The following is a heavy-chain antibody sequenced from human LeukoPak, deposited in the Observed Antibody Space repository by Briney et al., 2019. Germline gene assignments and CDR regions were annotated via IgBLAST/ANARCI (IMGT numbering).Heavy chain of an antibody. D-gene: IGHD6-6*01. CDR1: GFTFSDYA. Sequence: GGSLRLSCAASGFTFSDYAMSWVRQAPGKGLEWVSTLSDGGSITYYADSVKGRFTISRDNSKNTLFLQMNSLRAEDTAVYYCARRVNYRYSSSSTAFDIWGQGTMVTVSS. V-gene: IGHV3-23*01. CDR2: LSDGGSIT. J-gene: IGHJ3*02. CDR3: ARRVNYRYSSSSTAFDI.